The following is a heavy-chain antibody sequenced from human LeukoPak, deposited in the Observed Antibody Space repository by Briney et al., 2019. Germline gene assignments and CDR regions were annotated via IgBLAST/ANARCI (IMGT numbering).Heavy chain of an antibody. CDR3: ARSPKINYYDTSGYYYDY. Sequence: KPSGTLSLTCTVSGDSISSYYWSWIRQPPGKGLEWIGYIYYSGITKYNPSLKSRVTISVDTSKNQFSVRLSSVTAADTAVYYCARSPKINYYDTSGYYYDYWGQGTLVTVSS. CDR1: GDSISSYY. CDR2: IYYSGIT. J-gene: IGHJ4*02. V-gene: IGHV4-59*08. D-gene: IGHD3-22*01.